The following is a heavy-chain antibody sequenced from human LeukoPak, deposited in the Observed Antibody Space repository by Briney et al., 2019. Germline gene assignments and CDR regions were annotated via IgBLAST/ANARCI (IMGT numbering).Heavy chain of an antibody. J-gene: IGHJ4*02. D-gene: IGHD5-18*01. V-gene: IGHV3-23*01. CDR3: AKGSAAAGYSYGNDY. CDR1: GFTFSSCA. CDR2: ISGSGGDA. Sequence: GGSLRLSCAASGFTFSSCAMRWVRQAPGKGLEWVSGISGSGGDASYADSAKGRFTISRDNSKNTLYMQMNSLRAEDTAIYYCAKGSAAAGYSYGNDYWGQGTLVTVSS.